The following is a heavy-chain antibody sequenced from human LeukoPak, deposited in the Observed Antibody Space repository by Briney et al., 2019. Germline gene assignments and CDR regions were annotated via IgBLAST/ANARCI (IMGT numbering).Heavy chain of an antibody. CDR2: IYYSGST. V-gene: IGHV4-30-4*01. Sequence: PSETLSLTCTVSGGSISSGDYYWSWIRQPPGKGLEWIGYIYYSGSTYYNPSLKSRVTISVDTSKNQFSLKLSSVTAADTAVYYCARGYCSSTSCSRGSIGYWGQGTLVTVSS. D-gene: IGHD2-2*01. CDR1: GGSISSGDYY. J-gene: IGHJ4*02. CDR3: ARGYCSSTSCSRGSIGY.